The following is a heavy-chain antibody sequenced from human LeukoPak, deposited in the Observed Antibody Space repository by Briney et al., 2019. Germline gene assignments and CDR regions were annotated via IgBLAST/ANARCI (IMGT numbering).Heavy chain of an antibody. CDR2: IIPIFGTA. V-gene: IGHV1-69*13. Sequence: SVNVSCKASGGTFSSYAISWVRQAPGQGLEWMGGIIPIFGTANYAQKFQGRVTTTADESTSTAYMELSSLRSEDTAVYYCARGRSAGGYYDSSGYYYFDYWGQGTLVTVSS. J-gene: IGHJ4*02. CDR3: ARGRSAGGYYDSSGYYYFDY. D-gene: IGHD3-22*01. CDR1: GGTFSSYA.